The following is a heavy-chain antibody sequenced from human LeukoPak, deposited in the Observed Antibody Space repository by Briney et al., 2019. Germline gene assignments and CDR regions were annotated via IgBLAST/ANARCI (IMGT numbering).Heavy chain of an antibody. CDR1: GFTFSSYS. CDR3: ANTRPTGGLRYFDWSPDY. Sequence: GGSLRLSCAASGFTFSSYSMNWVRQVPGRGLEWVSYISNSISTKYYADSVKGRFTISRDNAKNSLYLQMNSLRAEDTAVYYCANTRPTGGLRYFDWSPDYWGQGTLVTVSS. CDR2: ISNSISTK. D-gene: IGHD3-9*01. J-gene: IGHJ4*02. V-gene: IGHV3-48*01.